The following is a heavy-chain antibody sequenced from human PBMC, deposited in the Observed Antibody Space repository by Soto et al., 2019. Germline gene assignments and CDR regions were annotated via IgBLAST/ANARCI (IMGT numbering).Heavy chain of an antibody. CDR3: ARDNGDYVYDY. CDR1: GASISNYY. Sequence: PSETLSLTCTVSGASISNYYWTWIRQPPGKGLEWIGYTHYSGSTDYNSDLKSRVTISVDMSKNQVSLKLTSVTAADTAVYYCARDNGDYVYDYWGQGTLVTVSS. CDR2: THYSGST. V-gene: IGHV4-59*01. D-gene: IGHD4-17*01. J-gene: IGHJ4*02.